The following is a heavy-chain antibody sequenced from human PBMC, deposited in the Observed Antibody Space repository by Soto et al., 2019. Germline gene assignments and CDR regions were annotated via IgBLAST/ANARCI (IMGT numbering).Heavy chain of an antibody. CDR3: AKGRGFDYYYYYGMDV. D-gene: IGHD3-22*01. Sequence: GGSLRLSCAASGFTFSSYAMSWVRQAPGKGLEWVSAISGSGGSTYYADSVKGRFTISRDNSKNTLYLQMNSPRAEDTAVYYCAKGRGFDYYYYYGMDVWGQGTTVTVSS. CDR2: ISGSGGST. V-gene: IGHV3-23*01. CDR1: GFTFSSYA. J-gene: IGHJ6*02.